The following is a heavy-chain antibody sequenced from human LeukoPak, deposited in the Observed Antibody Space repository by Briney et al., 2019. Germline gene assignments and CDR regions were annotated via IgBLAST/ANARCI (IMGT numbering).Heavy chain of an antibody. CDR1: GFTFSDYY. D-gene: IGHD5-18*01. V-gene: IGHV3-53*01. CDR2: IYSGGTT. CDR3: AREGGSSYSRPFDY. Sequence: GGSLRLSCAASGFTFSDYYMSWVRQAPGKGLEWVSVIYSGGTTYYADSVKGRFTISRDNSKNTLYLQMNSLRPEDTAVYYCAREGGSSYSRPFDYWGQGTQVTVSS. J-gene: IGHJ4*02.